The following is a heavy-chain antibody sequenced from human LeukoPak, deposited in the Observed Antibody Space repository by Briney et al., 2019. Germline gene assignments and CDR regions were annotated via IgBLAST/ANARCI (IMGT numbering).Heavy chain of an antibody. Sequence: SETLSLTCAVYGGSFSGYYWSWIRQPPGKGLEWIGEINHSGSTNYNPSLKSRVTISVDTSKNQFSLKLSSVTAADTAVYYCARPRIAAVGTSPFDYWGRGTLVTVSS. J-gene: IGHJ4*02. CDR2: INHSGST. CDR3: ARPRIAAVGTSPFDY. V-gene: IGHV4-34*01. CDR1: GGSFSGYY. D-gene: IGHD6-13*01.